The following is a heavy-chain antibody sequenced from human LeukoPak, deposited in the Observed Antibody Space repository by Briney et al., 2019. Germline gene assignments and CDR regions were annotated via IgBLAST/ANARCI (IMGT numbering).Heavy chain of an antibody. Sequence: SETLSLTCTVSGGSISSYYWSWIRQPAGKGLEWVGCIYTSGSTNYNPSLKRRVTMSVDTTKNQFSLKLSSVTAADTAVYYCAREVNLRFLEWLIDYWGQGTLVTVSS. J-gene: IGHJ4*02. D-gene: IGHD3-3*01. CDR2: IYTSGST. CDR1: GGSISSYY. V-gene: IGHV4-4*07. CDR3: AREVNLRFLEWLIDY.